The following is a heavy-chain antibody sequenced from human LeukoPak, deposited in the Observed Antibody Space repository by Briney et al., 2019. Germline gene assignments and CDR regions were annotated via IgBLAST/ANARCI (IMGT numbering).Heavy chain of an antibody. CDR2: INPSGGST. CDR3: ARAGIQLWLKSY. CDR1: GYTFTSYY. V-gene: IGHV1-46*01. J-gene: IGHJ4*02. D-gene: IGHD5-18*01. Sequence: ASVKVSCKASGYTFTSYYMHWVRQAPGQGLEWMGIINPSGGSTSYAQKFQGRVTMIRDTSTSTVYMELSSLRSEDTAVYYCARAGIQLWLKSYWGQGTLVTVSS.